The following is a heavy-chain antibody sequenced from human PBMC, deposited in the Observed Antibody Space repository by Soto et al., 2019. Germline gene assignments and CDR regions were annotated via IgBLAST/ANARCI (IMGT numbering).Heavy chain of an antibody. CDR2: IYHSGST. CDR1: GGSISSGGYS. Sequence: SESLSLTCAVSGGSISSGGYSWSWIRQPPGKGLEWIGYIYHSGSTYYNPSLKSRVTISVDRSKNQFSLKLSSVTAADTAVYYCARGNVVAIDYWGQGTLVTVSS. D-gene: IGHD2-21*01. CDR3: ARGNVVAIDY. V-gene: IGHV4-30-2*01. J-gene: IGHJ4*02.